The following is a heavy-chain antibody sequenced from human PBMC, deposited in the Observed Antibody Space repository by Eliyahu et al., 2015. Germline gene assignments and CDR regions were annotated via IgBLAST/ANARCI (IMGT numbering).Heavy chain of an antibody. V-gene: IGHV3-33*01. CDR3: VRDTSFAFDI. CDR1: GFTFSXFG. CDR2: IWFDVGNK. J-gene: IGHJ3*02. D-gene: IGHD1-1*01. Sequence: QVQLVESGGGVVQPGTSLRLSCAASGFTFSXFGMHWVRQAPGKXLXWVAVIWFDVGNKYHADSVKGRFTISRDNSKNTLYLQMNSLRAEDTALYYCVRDTSFAFDIWGQGTMVTVSA.